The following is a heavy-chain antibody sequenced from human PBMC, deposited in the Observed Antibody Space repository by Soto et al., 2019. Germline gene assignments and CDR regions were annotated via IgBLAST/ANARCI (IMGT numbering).Heavy chain of an antibody. V-gene: IGHV3-23*01. Sequence: GGSLRLSCAASGFKFSSYAMSWVRQSPGKGLEWVSLISATGGGTYYADSVKGRFTISRDNSDNTLYLQVHSLRAEDTAVYYCAKDRRAGGNSAFYFDFWGQGAQVTVSS. CDR3: AKDRRAGGNSAFYFDF. J-gene: IGHJ5*01. CDR2: ISATGGGT. D-gene: IGHD3-16*01. CDR1: GFKFSSYA.